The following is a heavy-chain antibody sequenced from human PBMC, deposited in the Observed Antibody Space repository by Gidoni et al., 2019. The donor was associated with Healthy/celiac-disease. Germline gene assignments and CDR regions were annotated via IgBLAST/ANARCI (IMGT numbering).Heavy chain of an antibody. V-gene: IGHV4-34*01. J-gene: IGHJ6*02. CDR3: ARGRSYPVYYYYYGMDV. CDR2: IHHSGST. D-gene: IGHD1-26*01. Sequence: QVQLQQWGAGLLKPSETLSRTCTVYGGSFSGYYWSWNRQPPGTGLEWIGEIHHSGSTNYNPSLKSRVTISVDTSKNQFYLKLSSVTAADTAVYYCARGRSYPVYYYYYGMDVWGQGTTVTVSS. CDR1: GGSFSGYY.